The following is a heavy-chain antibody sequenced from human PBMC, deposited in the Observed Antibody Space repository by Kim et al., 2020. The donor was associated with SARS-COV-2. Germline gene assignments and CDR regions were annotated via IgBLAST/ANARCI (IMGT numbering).Heavy chain of an antibody. V-gene: IGHV1-24*01. CDR2: GET. D-gene: IGHD3-10*01. J-gene: IGHJ4*02. CDR3: ATGFGVIDY. Sequence: GETIYAQKFQGRVTMTEDTSTDTAYMELSSLRSEDTAVYYCATGFGVIDYWGQGTLVTVSS.